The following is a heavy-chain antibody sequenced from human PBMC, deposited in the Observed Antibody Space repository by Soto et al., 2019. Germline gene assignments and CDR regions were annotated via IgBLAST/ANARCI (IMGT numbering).Heavy chain of an antibody. CDR1: GGSISSYY. Sequence: SETLSLTCTVSGGSISSYYWSWIRQPPGKGLEWIGYIYYSGSTNYNPSLKSRVTIPVDTSKNQFPLKLSSVTAADTAVYYCARLGYAGNSDYSGQGTLLTVS. CDR2: IYYSGST. J-gene: IGHJ4*02. V-gene: IGHV4-59*01. D-gene: IGHD5-12*01. CDR3: ARLGYAGNSDY.